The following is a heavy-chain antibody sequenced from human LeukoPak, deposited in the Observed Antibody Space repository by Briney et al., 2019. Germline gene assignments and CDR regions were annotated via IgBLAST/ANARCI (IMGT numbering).Heavy chain of an antibody. J-gene: IGHJ4*02. D-gene: IGHD2-2*01. CDR2: ISAYNGNT. CDR3: ARRLSYCSSTSCYVDY. CDR1: GYTFTSYG. Sequence: GASVKVSCKASGYTFTSYGISWVRQAPGQGLEWMGWISAYNGNTNYAQKLQGRVTMTTDTSTSTAYMELRSLRSDDTAVYYCARRLSYCSSTSCYVDYWGQGTLVTVSS. V-gene: IGHV1-18*01.